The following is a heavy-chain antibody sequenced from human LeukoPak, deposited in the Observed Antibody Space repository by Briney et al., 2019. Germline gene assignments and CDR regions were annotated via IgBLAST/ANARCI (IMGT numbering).Heavy chain of an antibody. J-gene: IGHJ3*02. D-gene: IGHD1-26*01. CDR3: ATYSGPDKWDASDM. V-gene: IGHV3-7*01. CDR1: GFTFSSYA. Sequence: GGSLRLSCAASGFTFSSYAMTWVRQAPGKGLEWVATIRVDGNTEYPVDSMKGRFTISRDNAKNSLHLQMNSLRAEDTAVYYCATYSGPDKWDASDMWGQGTLVTVSS. CDR2: IRVDGNTE.